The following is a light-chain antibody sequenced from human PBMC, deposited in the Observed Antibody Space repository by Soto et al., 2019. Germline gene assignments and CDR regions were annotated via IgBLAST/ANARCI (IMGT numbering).Light chain of an antibody. CDR3: LLSYNGPYV. CDR1: TGAVTNGHY. J-gene: IGLJ1*01. CDR2: ETT. Sequence: QTVVTQEPSLTVSPGGTVTLTCGSSTGAVTNGHYPYWFQQKPGQAPRTLIYETTNRHSWTPARFSGSLLGGKAALTLSGAQPEDEAEYYCLLSYNGPYVFGTGTQLTVL. V-gene: IGLV7-46*01.